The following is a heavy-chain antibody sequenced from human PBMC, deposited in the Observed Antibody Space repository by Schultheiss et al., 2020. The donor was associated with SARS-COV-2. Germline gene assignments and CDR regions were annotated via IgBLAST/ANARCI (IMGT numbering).Heavy chain of an antibody. CDR3: ARDQDSSGWYEGDSYFDL. CDR1: GFTFSSYG. D-gene: IGHD6-19*01. CDR2: IKQDGSEK. Sequence: GGSLRLSCAASGFTFSSYGMHWVRQAPGKGLEWVANIKQDGSEKYYVDSVKGRFTISRDNAKNSLYLQMNSLRAEDTAVYYCARDQDSSGWYEGDSYFDLWGRGTLVTVSS. V-gene: IGHV3-7*03. J-gene: IGHJ2*01.